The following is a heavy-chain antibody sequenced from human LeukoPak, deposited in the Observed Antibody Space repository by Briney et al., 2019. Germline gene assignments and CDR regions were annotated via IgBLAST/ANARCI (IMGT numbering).Heavy chain of an antibody. CDR2: IWNDGSNK. Sequence: GGSLRLSCAASGFTFSSYGMHWVRQAPGKGLEWVAVIWNDGSNKYYADSVKGRFTISRDNSKNTLYLQMNSLRAEDTAVYYCAKDIVVVPAAFYYYYGMDVWGQGTTVTVSS. J-gene: IGHJ6*02. CDR1: GFTFSSYG. CDR3: AKDIVVVPAAFYYYYGMDV. D-gene: IGHD2-2*01. V-gene: IGHV3-30*02.